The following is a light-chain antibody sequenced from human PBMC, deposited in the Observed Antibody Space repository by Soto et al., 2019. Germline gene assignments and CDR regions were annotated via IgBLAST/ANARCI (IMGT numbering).Light chain of an antibody. CDR3: QEYSSYST. J-gene: IGKJ4*01. V-gene: IGKV1-5*01. CDR1: QSISSW. CDR2: DAS. Sequence: DLQITQSPSTLSASVGDRVTITCRASQSISSWLAWYQQKPGKAPKLLIYDASSLESGVPLRFSGSGSGTDFTLTISSLQPDDFATYYCQEYSSYSTFGGGTKVEIK.